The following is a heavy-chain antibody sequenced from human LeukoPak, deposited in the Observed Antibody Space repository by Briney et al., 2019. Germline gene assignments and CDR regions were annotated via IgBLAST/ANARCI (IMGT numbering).Heavy chain of an antibody. D-gene: IGHD3-3*01. CDR2: IYYSGST. Sequence: SETLSLTCTVSGGSISSGDYYWSWIRRPPGKGLEWIGYIYYSGSTYYNPSLKSRVTISVDTSKNQFSLKLSSVTAADTAVYYCAREAPIFGVVITDYYYYGMDVWGQGTTVTVSS. V-gene: IGHV4-30-4*01. CDR1: GGSISSGDYY. J-gene: IGHJ6*02. CDR3: AREAPIFGVVITDYYYYGMDV.